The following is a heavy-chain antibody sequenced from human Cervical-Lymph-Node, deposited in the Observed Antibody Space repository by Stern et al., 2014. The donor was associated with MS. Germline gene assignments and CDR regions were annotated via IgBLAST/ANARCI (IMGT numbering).Heavy chain of an antibody. CDR3: AAFTVTTDYYYYGMDV. J-gene: IGHJ6*02. CDR2: IGVGSGNT. Sequence: QLMQSGPEVKKPGTSVKVSCKASGFTFTSSAVQGVRQARGQRLEWIGWIGVGSGNTNYAQKFQERVTITRDMSTSTAYMELSSLRSEDTAVYYCAAFTVTTDYYYYGMDVWGQGTTVTVSS. D-gene: IGHD4-11*01. CDR1: GFTFTSSA. V-gene: IGHV1-58*01.